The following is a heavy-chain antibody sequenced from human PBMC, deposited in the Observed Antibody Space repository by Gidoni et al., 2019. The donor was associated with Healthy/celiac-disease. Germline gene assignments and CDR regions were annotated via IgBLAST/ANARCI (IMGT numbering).Heavy chain of an antibody. J-gene: IGHJ4*02. CDR1: GFTFSDYY. Sequence: QVQLVESGGGLVKPGGSLRLPCAASGFTFSDYYMSWIRQAPGKGLEWVSYISSSGSTIYYADSVKGRFTISRDNDKNSLYLQMNSLRAEDTAVYYCATDLLSDYYDNPSGYWGQGTLVTVSS. CDR3: ATDLLSDYYDNPSGY. CDR2: ISSSGSTI. V-gene: IGHV3-11*01. D-gene: IGHD3-22*01.